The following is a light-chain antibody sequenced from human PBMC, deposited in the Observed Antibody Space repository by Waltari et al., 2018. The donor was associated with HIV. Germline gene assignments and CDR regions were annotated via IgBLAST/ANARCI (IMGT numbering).Light chain of an antibody. J-gene: IGLJ1*01. V-gene: IGLV2-8*01. Sequence: QSALTQPPSASGSPGQSVTISCTGTSSDVGGYNYVSWYQQHPGKAPKLMIYEGSKRPSGVPDRFSGSRSGNTASLTVSGLQAEDEADYYCSSYAGSNNLEVFGTGTKVTVL. CDR3: SSYAGSNNLEV. CDR2: EGS. CDR1: SSDVGGYNY.